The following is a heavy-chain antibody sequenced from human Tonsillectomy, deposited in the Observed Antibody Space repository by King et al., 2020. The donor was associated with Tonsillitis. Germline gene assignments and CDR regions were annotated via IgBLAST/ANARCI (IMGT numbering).Heavy chain of an antibody. V-gene: IGHV3-30-3*01. CDR2: ISFDGSDK. CDR1: GFTFSSYA. Sequence: VQLVESGGGVVQPGRSLRLSCAASGFTFSSYAMHWFRQAPGKGLEWVAGISFDGSDKYYGDSVKGRFTISRDNSENKLYLHMNSLRAEDTAVYFCARRDGALDYYYYGMDVWGQGTTVTVSS. J-gene: IGHJ6*02. D-gene: IGHD4-17*01. CDR3: ARRDGALDYYYYGMDV.